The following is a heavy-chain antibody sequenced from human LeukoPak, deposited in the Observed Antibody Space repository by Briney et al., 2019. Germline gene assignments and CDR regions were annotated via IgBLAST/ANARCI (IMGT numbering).Heavy chain of an antibody. CDR1: GGSLSSISHF. CDR3: ATTLSSSWMPVDY. J-gene: IGHJ4*02. V-gene: IGHV4-39*07. CDR2: ISYIGAT. Sequence: SETLSLTCTVSGGSLSSISHFWGWTRQPPGKGLEWFGSISYIGATSYNPSLKSRVTISVDTSKNQFSLKLSSVTAADTAVYYCATTLSSSWMPVDYWGQGTLVTVSS. D-gene: IGHD6-13*01.